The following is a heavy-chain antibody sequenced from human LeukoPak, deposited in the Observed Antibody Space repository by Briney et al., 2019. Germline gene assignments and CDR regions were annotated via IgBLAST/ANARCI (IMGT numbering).Heavy chain of an antibody. CDR3: ARVSVTGTLSAFDI. V-gene: IGHV5-51*01. J-gene: IGHJ3*02. D-gene: IGHD1-1*01. Sequence: GESLKISCKASGHTFITYWSGWVRQMPGKGLECMGIIYPGDSDTRYRPSFQGQVTISADKSISTAYLQWSSLKASDTAMYYCARVSVTGTLSAFDIWGQGTMVTVSS. CDR2: IYPGDSDT. CDR1: GHTFITYW.